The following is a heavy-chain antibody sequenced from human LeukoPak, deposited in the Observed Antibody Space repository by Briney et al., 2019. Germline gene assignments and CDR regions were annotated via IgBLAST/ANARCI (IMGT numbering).Heavy chain of an antibody. Sequence: GESLKVSGQGFGCSLATYWLGWVRQIPGKGMEWMGIICPGDSDTRYSPSFQGQVTISADKSISTAYLQWSSLKASDTAMYYCARHRGTTLLRGVDYWGQGTMVTVSS. J-gene: IGHJ4*02. D-gene: IGHD3-10*01. CDR3: ARHRGTTLLRGVDY. CDR2: ICPGDSDT. V-gene: IGHV5-51*01. CDR1: GCSLATYW.